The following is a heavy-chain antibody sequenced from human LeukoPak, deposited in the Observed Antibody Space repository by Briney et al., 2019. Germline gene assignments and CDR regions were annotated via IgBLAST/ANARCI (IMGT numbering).Heavy chain of an antibody. D-gene: IGHD6-19*01. J-gene: IGHJ4*02. CDR3: ARGRIAVTGPHYFDY. CDR1: GFTFDDFA. CDR2: IKWDGSFI. V-gene: IGHV3-20*04. Sequence: PGGSLRLSCAASGFTFDDFAMGWVRQAPGKGPERVSDIKWDGSFIRYADSVRGRFTISRDNAKNSLDLEMNSLGVEDTAFYYCARGRIAVTGPHYFDYWGQGTLVTVSS.